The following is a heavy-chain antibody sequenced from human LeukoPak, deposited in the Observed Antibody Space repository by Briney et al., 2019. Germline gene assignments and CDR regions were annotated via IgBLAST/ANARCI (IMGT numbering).Heavy chain of an antibody. CDR1: GFTFSSYS. J-gene: IGHJ6*02. V-gene: IGHV3-48*01. CDR2: ISSSSSTI. Sequence: GGSLRLSCAASGFTFSSYSMNWVRQAPGKGLEWVSYISSSSSTIYYADSVKGRFTISRDNAKNSLYLQMNSPRAEDTAVYCCARSSYCSGGSCYWGKPAWGQGTTVTVSS. D-gene: IGHD2-15*01. CDR3: ARSSYCSGGSCYWGKPA.